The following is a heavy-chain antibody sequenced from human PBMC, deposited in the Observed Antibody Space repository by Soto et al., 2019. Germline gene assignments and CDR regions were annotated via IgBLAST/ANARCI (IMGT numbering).Heavy chain of an antibody. Sequence: PSETLSLTCTVSGGSVSSGSYYWSWIRQPPGKGLEWIGYIYYSGSTNYNPSLKSRVTISVDTSKNQFSLKLSSVTAADTAVYYCARVLVAARLIAYFDYWGQGTLVTVSS. CDR1: GGSVSSGSYY. V-gene: IGHV4-61*01. CDR2: IYYSGST. D-gene: IGHD6-6*01. J-gene: IGHJ4*02. CDR3: ARVLVAARLIAYFDY.